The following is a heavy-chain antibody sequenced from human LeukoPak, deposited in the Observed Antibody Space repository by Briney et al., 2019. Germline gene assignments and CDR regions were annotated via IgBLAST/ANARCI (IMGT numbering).Heavy chain of an antibody. D-gene: IGHD6-6*01. CDR2: IRSKANSYAT. Sequence: GGSLRLSCAASGFTFSGSAMHWVRQASGKGREWVGRIRSKANSYATAYAASVKGRFTISRDDSKNTAYLQMNSLKTEDTAVYYCTIRYSSSSRYFDYWGQGTLVTVSS. V-gene: IGHV3-73*01. CDR3: TIRYSSSSRYFDY. CDR1: GFTFSGSA. J-gene: IGHJ4*02.